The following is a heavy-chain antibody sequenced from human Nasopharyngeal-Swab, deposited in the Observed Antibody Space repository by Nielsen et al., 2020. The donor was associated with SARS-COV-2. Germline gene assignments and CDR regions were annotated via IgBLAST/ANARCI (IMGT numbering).Heavy chain of an antibody. CDR2: IYSGGSST. CDR3: AKDYYDSSGYRAFYGMDV. V-gene: IGHV3-23*03. D-gene: IGHD3-22*01. J-gene: IGHJ6*02. Sequence: WIRQPPGKGLEWVSVIYSGGSSTYYADSVKGRFTISRDKSKNTLYLQMNSLRAEDTAVYYCAKDYYDSSGYRAFYGMDVWGQGTTVTVSS.